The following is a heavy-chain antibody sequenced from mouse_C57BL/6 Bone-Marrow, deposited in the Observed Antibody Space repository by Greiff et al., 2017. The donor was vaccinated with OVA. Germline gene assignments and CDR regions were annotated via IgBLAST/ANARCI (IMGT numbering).Heavy chain of an antibody. CDR2: ISDGGSYT. V-gene: IGHV5-4*01. D-gene: IGHD2-2*01. Sequence: EVQGVESGGGLVKPGGSLKLSCAASGFTFSSYAMSWVRQTPEKRLEWVATISDGGSYTYYPANVKGRFTISRDNAKNNLYLQMSHLKSEETAMYYCAREMGYMAWFAYWGQGTLVTVSA. CDR3: AREMGYMAWFAY. J-gene: IGHJ3*01. CDR1: GFTFSSYA.